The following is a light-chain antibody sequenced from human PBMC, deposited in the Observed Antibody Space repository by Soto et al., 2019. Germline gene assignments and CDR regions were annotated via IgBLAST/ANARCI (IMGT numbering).Light chain of an antibody. Sequence: QSALTQPPSASGSPGQSVTVSCTGTSTDVGGYNSVSWYQQHPGKAPKLIIYEVDKRPSGVPDRFSGSKSGNTASLTVFGLQDDYEADYFCSSYAGSDILLFGGGTKLTVL. CDR2: EVD. V-gene: IGLV2-8*01. CDR3: SSYAGSDILL. J-gene: IGLJ2*01. CDR1: STDVGGYNS.